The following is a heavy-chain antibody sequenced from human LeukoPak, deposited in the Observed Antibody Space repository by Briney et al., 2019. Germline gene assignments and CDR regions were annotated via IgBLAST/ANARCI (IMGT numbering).Heavy chain of an antibody. D-gene: IGHD3-10*01. CDR2: IYPGDSDT. J-gene: IGHJ4*02. CDR3: ACLSNYYGSGSYYKD. CDR1: GYSFTSYC. V-gene: IGHV5-51*01. Sequence: GESLKISCQGSGYSFTSYCIGWVRQMPGKGLEWMGIIYPGDSDTRYSPSLQGQVTISADKSISTAYLQWSSLKASDTAMYYCACLSNYYGSGSYYKDWGQGTLVTVSS.